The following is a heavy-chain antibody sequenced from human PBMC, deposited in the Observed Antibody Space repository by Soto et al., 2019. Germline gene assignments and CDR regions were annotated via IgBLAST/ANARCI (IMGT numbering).Heavy chain of an antibody. CDR3: ARDSRGWTSFGYFDY. J-gene: IGHJ4*02. D-gene: IGHD3-16*01. CDR1: GFTFSSYA. Sequence: PGGSLRLSCAASGFTFSSYAMHWVRQAPGKGLEWVAVISYDGSNKYYADSVKGRFTISRDNSKNTLYLQMNSLRAEDTAVYYCARDSRGWTSFGYFDYWGQGTLVTVSS. CDR2: ISYDGSNK. V-gene: IGHV3-30-3*01.